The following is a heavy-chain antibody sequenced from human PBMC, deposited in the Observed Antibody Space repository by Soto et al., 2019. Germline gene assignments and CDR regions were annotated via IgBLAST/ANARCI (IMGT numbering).Heavy chain of an antibody. CDR3: AGLVVVAAKDAFDI. CDR2: IWYDGSNK. J-gene: IGHJ3*02. D-gene: IGHD2-15*01. Sequence: GGSLRLSCAASGFTFSSYGMHWVRQAPGKGLEWVAVIWYDGSNKYYADSVKGRFTISRDNSKNTLYLQMNSLRAEDTAVYYCAGLVVVAAKDAFDIWGQGTMVTVSS. CDR1: GFTFSSYG. V-gene: IGHV3-30*02.